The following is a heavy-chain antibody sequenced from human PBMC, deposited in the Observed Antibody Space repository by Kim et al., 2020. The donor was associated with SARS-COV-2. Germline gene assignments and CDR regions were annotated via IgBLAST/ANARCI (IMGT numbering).Heavy chain of an antibody. CDR1: GYTFTGYY. CDR3: ARVWAGRYQLLYITDSGAFDI. J-gene: IGHJ3*02. V-gene: IGHV1-2*02. D-gene: IGHD2-2*02. CDR2: INPNSGGT. Sequence: ASVKVSCKASGYTFTGYYMHWVRQAPGQGLEWMGWINPNSGGTNYAQKFQGRVTMTRDTSISTAYMELSRLRSDDTAVYYCARVWAGRYQLLYITDSGAFDIWGQGTMVTVSS.